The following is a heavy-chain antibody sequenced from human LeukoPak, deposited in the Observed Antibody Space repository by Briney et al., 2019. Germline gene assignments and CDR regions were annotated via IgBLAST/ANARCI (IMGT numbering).Heavy chain of an antibody. J-gene: IGHJ4*02. CDR1: GFTVSSNY. CDR3: ARALYYDFWSGYQYYFDY. D-gene: IGHD3-3*01. V-gene: IGHV3-53*01. CDR2: IYSDGRT. Sequence: GGSLRLSCAASGFTVSSNYMSWVRQAPGKGLEWVSIIYSDGRTYYADSVKGRFTISRDNSKNTLYLQMNSLRAEDTAVYYCARALYYDFWSGYQYYFDYWGQGALLTVSS.